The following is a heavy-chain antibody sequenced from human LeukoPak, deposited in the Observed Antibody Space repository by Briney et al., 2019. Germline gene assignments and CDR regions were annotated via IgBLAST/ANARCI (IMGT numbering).Heavy chain of an antibody. CDR2: ISSSSSYI. V-gene: IGHV3-21*01. CDR1: GFTFSSYS. Sequence: GGSLRLSCAASGFTFSSYSMNWVRQAPGKGLEWVSSISSSSSYIYYADSVKGRFTISRDNAKNSLYLQMNSLRALDTAVYYCARVVAGRYYYLDLWGKGTAVTVSS. D-gene: IGHD2-15*01. J-gene: IGHJ6*03. CDR3: ARVVAGRYYYLDL.